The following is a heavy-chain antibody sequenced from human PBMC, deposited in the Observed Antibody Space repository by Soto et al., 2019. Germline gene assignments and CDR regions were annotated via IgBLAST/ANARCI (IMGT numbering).Heavy chain of an antibody. CDR3: ARDDGPHGGSDSHNS. CDR2: IIPLFGTI. V-gene: IGHV1-69*01. Sequence: QVQLVQSEAEVQKPGSSVKVSCKAYGGTFSNYNINWVRQAPGQGLEWMGGIIPLFGTINYAQKFQGRVTITADESTSTAYLELSSLTSDDTAVYYCARDDGPHGGSDSHNSWGQGTLVTVSS. J-gene: IGHJ4*02. D-gene: IGHD1-26*01. CDR1: GGTFSNYN.